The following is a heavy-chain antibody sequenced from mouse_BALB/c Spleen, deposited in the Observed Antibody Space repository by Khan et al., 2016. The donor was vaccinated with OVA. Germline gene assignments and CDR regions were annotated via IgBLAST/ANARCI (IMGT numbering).Heavy chain of an antibody. Sequence: QIQLVQSGPELKKPGETVKISCKASGYTFTNYGMNWVKQAPGKGLKWMGWINTYTGEPTYADDFKGRFVFSLETSASTAYLQISNLKKEDMTTYFCARISSYWYSDVWGAGNTVTVSS. J-gene: IGHJ1*01. CDR3: ARISSYWYSDV. V-gene: IGHV9-1*02. CDR2: INTYTGEP. D-gene: IGHD6-2*01. CDR1: GYTFTNYG.